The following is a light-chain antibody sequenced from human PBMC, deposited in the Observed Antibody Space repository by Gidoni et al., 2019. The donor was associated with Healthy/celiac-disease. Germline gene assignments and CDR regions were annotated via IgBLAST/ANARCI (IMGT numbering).Light chain of an antibody. Sequence: DIQMTQSPSSLSASVGDRVTITCQASQDISNHLNWYQQKPGKAPKLLIYDASNLETGVPSRFSGSGSGTDFTFTISSLQPEDIATYYCQQYDNLPITFGQXTRLEIK. CDR3: QQYDNLPIT. V-gene: IGKV1-33*01. CDR2: DAS. CDR1: QDISNH. J-gene: IGKJ5*01.